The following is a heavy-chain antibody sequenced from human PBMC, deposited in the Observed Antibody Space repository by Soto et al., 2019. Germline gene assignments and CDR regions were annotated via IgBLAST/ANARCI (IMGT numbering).Heavy chain of an antibody. CDR1: GFTLSIYA. CDR2: SSTHGGST. D-gene: IGHD6-19*01. V-gene: IGHV3-64D*06. CDR3: VKDGDSSGWYNWFDT. J-gene: IGHJ5*02. Sequence: GGSLRLSCSASGFTLSIYAMHWVRQAPGKGLEYVSASSTHGGSTYYTDSVKGRFTISRDNSKNTLYLQMSSLRVEDTAEYYCVKDGDSSGWYNWFDTWGQGTLVTVSS.